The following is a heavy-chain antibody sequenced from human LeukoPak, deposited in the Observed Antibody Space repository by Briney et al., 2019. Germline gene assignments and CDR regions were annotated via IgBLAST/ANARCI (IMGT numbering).Heavy chain of an antibody. Sequence: SETLSLTCTVSGGSISSYYWSWIRQPPGKGLEWIGYIYYSGSTNYNPSLKSRVTISVDTSKNQFSLKLSSVTAADAAVYYCARGVSYYDSSGYYNEYFQHWGQGTLVTVSS. CDR3: ARGVSYYDSSGYYNEYFQH. J-gene: IGHJ1*01. CDR2: IYYSGST. V-gene: IGHV4-59*08. D-gene: IGHD3-22*01. CDR1: GGSISSYY.